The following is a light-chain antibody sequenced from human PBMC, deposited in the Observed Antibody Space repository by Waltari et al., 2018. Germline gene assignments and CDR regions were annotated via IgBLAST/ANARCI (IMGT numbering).Light chain of an antibody. V-gene: IGLV1-44*01. J-gene: IGLJ2*01. CDR2: SNN. CDR3: AAWDDSLTGVV. CDR1: SSNIGSNP. Sequence: QSVLTQPPSASGTPGQRVTISCSGGSSNIGSNPVNCYQQLPGTAPKLLIYSNNQRPSGVPDRFSGSRSGTSASLAISGLQSEDEADYSCAAWDDSLTGVVFGGGTKLTVL.